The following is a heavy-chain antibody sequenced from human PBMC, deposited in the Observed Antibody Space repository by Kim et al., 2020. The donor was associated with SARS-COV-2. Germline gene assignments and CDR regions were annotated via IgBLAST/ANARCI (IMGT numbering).Heavy chain of an antibody. J-gene: IGHJ3*02. CDR3: ARLAPIDYDSSGYYFSQAFDI. Sequence: GESLKISCKGSGYSFTSYWIGWVRQMPGKGLEWMGIIYPGDSDTRYSPSFQGQVTISADKSISTAYLQWSSLKASDTAMYYCARLAPIDYDSSGYYFSQAFDIWGQGTMVTVSS. V-gene: IGHV5-51*01. CDR2: IYPGDSDT. CDR1: GYSFTSYW. D-gene: IGHD3-22*01.